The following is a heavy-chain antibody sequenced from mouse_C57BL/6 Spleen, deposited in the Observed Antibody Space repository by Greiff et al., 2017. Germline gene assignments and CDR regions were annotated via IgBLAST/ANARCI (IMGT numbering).Heavy chain of an antibody. CDR1: GFNIKDDY. J-gene: IGHJ2*01. CDR3: TGFYYSNFDY. V-gene: IGHV14-4*01. Sequence: DVQLQESGAELVRPGASVKLSCTASGFNIKDDYMHWVKQRPEQGLEWIGWIDPENGDTEYASKFQGKATITADTSSNTAYLQLSSLTSEDTAVYYCTGFYYSNFDYWGQGTTLTVSS. CDR2: IDPENGDT. D-gene: IGHD2-5*01.